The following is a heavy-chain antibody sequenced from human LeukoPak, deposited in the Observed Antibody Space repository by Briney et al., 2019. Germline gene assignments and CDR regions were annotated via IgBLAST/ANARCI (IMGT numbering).Heavy chain of an antibody. CDR1: GFTFADYA. CDR3: AKDNGRYERGYYFDY. Sequence: GGSLRLSCAASGFTFADYAMHWVRQAPGKGLEWVSLISWDGGSTYYADSVKGRFTISRDNSKNSLYLQMNSLRAEDTALYYCAKDNGRYERGYYFDYWGQGTLVTVSS. D-gene: IGHD1-26*01. J-gene: IGHJ4*02. V-gene: IGHV3-43D*03. CDR2: ISWDGGST.